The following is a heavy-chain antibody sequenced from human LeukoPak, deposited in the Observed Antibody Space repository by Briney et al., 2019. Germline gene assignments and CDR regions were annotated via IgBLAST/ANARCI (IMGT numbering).Heavy chain of an antibody. J-gene: IGHJ6*02. CDR1: GFTFSSYW. CDR3: ARDGTYYDFWSGEYGMDV. V-gene: IGHV3-74*01. CDR2: INSDGSST. D-gene: IGHD3-3*01. Sequence: TGGSLRLSCAASGFTFSSYWMHWVRQAPGKGLVWVSRINSDGSSTSYADSVKGRFTISRDNAKNTLYLQMNSLRAEDTAVYYCARDGTYYDFWSGEYGMDVWGQGTTVTVSS.